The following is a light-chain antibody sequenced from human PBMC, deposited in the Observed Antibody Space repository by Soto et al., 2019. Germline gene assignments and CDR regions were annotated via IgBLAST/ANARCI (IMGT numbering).Light chain of an antibody. V-gene: IGLV2-11*01. CDR2: DVT. Sequence: QSALTQPRSVSGSPGQSVTISCTGTSSDVGGYNYVSWYQQHPGKAPKLMIYDVTKRPSGVPDRFSGSKSGNTASLTISGLQAEDEADYYCCSYAGIYTFYVFGTGTKVTGL. CDR3: CSYAGIYTFYV. CDR1: SSDVGGYNY. J-gene: IGLJ1*01.